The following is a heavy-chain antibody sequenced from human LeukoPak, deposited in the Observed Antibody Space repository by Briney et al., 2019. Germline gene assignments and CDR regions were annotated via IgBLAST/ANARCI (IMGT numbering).Heavy chain of an antibody. CDR3: ARARYCSSISCQSAFDI. J-gene: IGHJ3*02. CDR1: AFTFSSYT. V-gene: IGHV3-48*01. Sequence: GGSLRLSCAASAFTFSSYTMNWVRQAPGKGLEWVSYISSSSSTIYYADSVKGRFTISRDNAKNSLYLQMNSLRAEDTAVYYCARARYCSSISCQSAFDIWGQGTMVTVSP. CDR2: ISSSSSTI. D-gene: IGHD2-2*01.